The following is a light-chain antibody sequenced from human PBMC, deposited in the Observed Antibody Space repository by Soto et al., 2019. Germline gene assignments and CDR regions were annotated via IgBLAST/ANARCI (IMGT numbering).Light chain of an antibody. CDR2: DAS. Sequence: DINMTQSPDTLSASVSDRVTITCRARQSSSSWSAWYQEKQGRAPKLLIYDASTLERGVPSRFSGSGSGTEFTLTNSSLQSDDFATYYCQQYSSHARLTFGGATKGDIK. V-gene: IGKV1-5*01. CDR3: QQYSSHARLT. J-gene: IGKJ4*02. CDR1: QSSSSW.